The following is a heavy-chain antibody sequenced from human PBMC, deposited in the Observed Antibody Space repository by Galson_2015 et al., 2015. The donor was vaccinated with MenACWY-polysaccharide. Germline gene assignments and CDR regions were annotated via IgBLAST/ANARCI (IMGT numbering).Heavy chain of an antibody. CDR1: GFTFTSSA. CDR2: IVVGRGNT. V-gene: IGHV1-58*01. D-gene: IGHD6-13*01. CDR3: AAVGGRNSSSWYLDY. Sequence: SVKVSCKASGFTFTSSAVQWVRQARGQRLEWIGWIVVGRGNTNYAQKFQERVHITRDMSTSTAYMELSSLRSEVTAVYYCAAVGGRNSSSWYLDYWGQGTLVTVSS. J-gene: IGHJ4*02.